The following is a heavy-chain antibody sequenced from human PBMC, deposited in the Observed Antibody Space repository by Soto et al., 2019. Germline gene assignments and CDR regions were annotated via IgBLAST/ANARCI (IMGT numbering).Heavy chain of an antibody. CDR2: IVPIFNTS. J-gene: IGHJ4*02. D-gene: IGHD6-13*01. Sequence: QVQLVQSGAEVKQPGSSVKVSCKASGGTFNNYAISWVRQAPGQGLEWMGGIVPIFNTSHFAEKFQGRLTLTADKATSTAFMELIGLRSDDTAVYFCATLQQLPAFEFWGQGTLVSVSS. CDR1: GGTFNNYA. CDR3: ATLQQLPAFEF. V-gene: IGHV1-69*06.